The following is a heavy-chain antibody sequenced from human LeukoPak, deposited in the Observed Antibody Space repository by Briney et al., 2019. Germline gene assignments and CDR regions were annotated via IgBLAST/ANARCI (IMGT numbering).Heavy chain of an antibody. J-gene: IGHJ4*02. CDR1: GGSISSGDFY. CDR2: IYYSGTA. V-gene: IGHV4-31*03. CDR3: ARFSNAHGVKFDY. D-gene: IGHD2-8*01. Sequence: SETLSLTCTVSGGSISSGDFYWSWVRQHPEKGLEWIGYIYYSGTAYYNPSLKSRVTMSVDTSRNQFSLKLDSVTAADTAVYYCARFSNAHGVKFDYWGQGTLVTVSS.